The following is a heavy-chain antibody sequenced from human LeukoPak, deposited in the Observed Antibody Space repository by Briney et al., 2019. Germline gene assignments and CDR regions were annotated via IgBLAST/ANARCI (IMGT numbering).Heavy chain of an antibody. CDR1: GFSFSNYD. CDR3: AKDHGWELDGSGQYYIYYCMDV. Sequence: GGSLRLSCASSGFSFSNYDMHWVRQAPGKGLEWVAFIRYDGSEEYYADSVKGRFTISRDYSKNTLYLQMNTLRAEDTAVYYCAKDHGWELDGSGQYYIYYCMDVWGKGTTVTISS. V-gene: IGHV3-30*02. D-gene: IGHD1-26*01. J-gene: IGHJ6*03. CDR2: IRYDGSEE.